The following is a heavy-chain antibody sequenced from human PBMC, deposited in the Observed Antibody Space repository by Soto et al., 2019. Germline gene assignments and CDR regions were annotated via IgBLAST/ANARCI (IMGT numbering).Heavy chain of an antibody. CDR1: GFTFKNYG. Sequence: VGSLRLSCAASGFTFKNYGLNWVRQAPGKGLEWVSTISGTGDHTYYADSVEGRFTISRDNSKNTLYLQMNSLRAEDTALYFCAKDGLYYGDYPDYFDFWGQGTLVTVSS. CDR3: AKDGLYYGDYPDYFDF. J-gene: IGHJ4*02. V-gene: IGHV3-23*01. CDR2: ISGTGDHT. D-gene: IGHD4-17*01.